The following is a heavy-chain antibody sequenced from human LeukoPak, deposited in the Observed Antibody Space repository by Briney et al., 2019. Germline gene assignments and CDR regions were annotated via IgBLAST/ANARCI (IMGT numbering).Heavy chain of an antibody. CDR3: ARVGQLLSNWFDP. D-gene: IGHD2-2*01. J-gene: IGHJ5*02. Sequence: SETLSLTCTVSGGSISSSSSYRGWIRQPPGKGLEWIVSIYYSGSTYYNPSLKSRVTISVDTSKNQFSLKLSSVTAADTAVYYCARVGQLLSNWFDPWGQGTLVTVSS. V-gene: IGHV4-39*07. CDR1: GGSISSSSSY. CDR2: IYYSGST.